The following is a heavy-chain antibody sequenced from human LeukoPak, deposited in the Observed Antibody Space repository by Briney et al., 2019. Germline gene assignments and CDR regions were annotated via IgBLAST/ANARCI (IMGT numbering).Heavy chain of an antibody. D-gene: IGHD2-15*01. J-gene: IGHJ4*02. CDR2: ISASGGRT. CDR1: GFTFSSYA. V-gene: IGHV3-23*01. CDR3: AKSTHVEGKSDF. Sequence: GGSLRLSCTTYGFTFSSYAMSWVRQAPGKGLEWVSTISASGGRTNYADSVMGRFTISRDNSKNTLYLQMNSLRAEDTAVYYCAKSTHVEGKSDFWGQGTLVTVSS.